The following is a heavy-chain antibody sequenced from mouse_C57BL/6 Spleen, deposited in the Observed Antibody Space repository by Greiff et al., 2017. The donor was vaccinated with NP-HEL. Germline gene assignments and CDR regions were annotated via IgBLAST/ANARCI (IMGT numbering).Heavy chain of an antibody. J-gene: IGHJ3*01. CDR1: GFNIKDDY. CDR2: IDPENGDT. V-gene: IGHV14-4*01. Sequence: VQLQQSGAELVRPGASVKLSCTASGFNIKDDYMHWVKQRPEQGLEWIGWIDPENGDTEYASKFQGKATITADTSSNTAYLQLSSLTSEDTAVYYWTYSNFEMFAYWGQGTLVTVAA. D-gene: IGHD2-5*01. CDR3: TYSNFEMFAY.